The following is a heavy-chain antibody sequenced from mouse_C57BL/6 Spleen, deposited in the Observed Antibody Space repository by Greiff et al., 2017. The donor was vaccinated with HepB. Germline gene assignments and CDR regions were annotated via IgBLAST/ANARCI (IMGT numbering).Heavy chain of an antibody. J-gene: IGHJ2*01. CDR1: GYTFTSYG. D-gene: IGHD1-1*01. Sequence: LQESGAELARPGASVKLSCKASGYTFTSYGISWVKQRTGQGLEWIGEIYPRSGNTYYNEKFKGKATLTADKSSSTAYMELRSLTSEDSAVYVCARGGSITTVVATRYFDYWGQGTTLTVSS. CDR2: IYPRSGNT. CDR3: ARGGSITTVVATRYFDY. V-gene: IGHV1-81*01.